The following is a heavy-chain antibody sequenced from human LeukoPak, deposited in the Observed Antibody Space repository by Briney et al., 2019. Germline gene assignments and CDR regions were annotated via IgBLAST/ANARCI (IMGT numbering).Heavy chain of an antibody. Sequence: ASVKVSCKASGGTFSSYAISWVRQAPGQGLEWRGGIIPIFGTANYAQKFQGRVTITTDESTSTAYMELSSLRSEDTAVYYCARGEYQLLYRTYGAFDIWGQGTMVTVS. CDR3: ARGEYQLLYRTYGAFDI. J-gene: IGHJ3*02. V-gene: IGHV1-69*05. CDR2: IIPIFGTA. D-gene: IGHD2-2*02. CDR1: GGTFSSYA.